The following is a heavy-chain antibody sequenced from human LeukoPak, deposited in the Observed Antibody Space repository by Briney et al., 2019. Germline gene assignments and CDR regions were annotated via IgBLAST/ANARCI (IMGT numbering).Heavy chain of an antibody. CDR2: ISSSGSTI. V-gene: IGHV3-48*03. J-gene: IGHJ6*04. CDR3: AELGITMIGGV. CDR1: GFAFSSYE. Sequence: GGSLRLSCAASGFAFSSYEMNWVRKAPGKGLEWVSYISSSGSTIYYADSVKGRFTISRDNAKNSLYLQMNSLRAEDTAVYYCAELGITMIGGVWGKGTTVTISS. D-gene: IGHD3-10*02.